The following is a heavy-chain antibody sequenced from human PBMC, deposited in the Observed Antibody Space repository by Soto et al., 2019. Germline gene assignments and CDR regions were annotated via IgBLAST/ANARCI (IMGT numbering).Heavy chain of an antibody. D-gene: IGHD1-26*01. Sequence: GGSLRLSCAASGFTFSSYGMHCVRQSPGKGLEWVAVISYDGSNKYYADSVKGRFTISRDNSKNTLYLQMNSLRAEDTAVYYCAKIRVSDYSYYGMDVWGQGTTVTVSS. V-gene: IGHV3-30*18. CDR3: AKIRVSDYSYYGMDV. CDR1: GFTFSSYG. CDR2: ISYDGSNK. J-gene: IGHJ6*02.